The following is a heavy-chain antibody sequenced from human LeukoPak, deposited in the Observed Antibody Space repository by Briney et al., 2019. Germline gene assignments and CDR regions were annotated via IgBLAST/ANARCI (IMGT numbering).Heavy chain of an antibody. J-gene: IGHJ4*02. CDR3: SRDEGYSGYDSPNKNDH. V-gene: IGHV3-30-3*01. CDR2: ISYDGSKK. Sequence: GGSLRLSCAASGFTFSSYAMHWVRQAPGKGLEWVAVISYDGSKKYYADSVKGRFTISRDNSKNTLYLQMNSLRGEDTAVYYCSRDEGYSGYDSPNKNDHWGQGTLVTVSS. CDR1: GFTFSSYA. D-gene: IGHD5-12*01.